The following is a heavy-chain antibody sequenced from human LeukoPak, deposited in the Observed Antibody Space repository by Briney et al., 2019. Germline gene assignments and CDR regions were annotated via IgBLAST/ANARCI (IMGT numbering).Heavy chain of an antibody. CDR3: ARDRNTIFGVVIYWFDP. D-gene: IGHD3-3*01. CDR1: GYTFTSYY. J-gene: IGHJ5*02. Sequence: GASAKVSCKASGYTFTSYYMHWVRQAPGQGLEWMGIINPSGGSTSYAQKFQGRVTMTRDTSTSTVYMELSSLRSEDTAVYYCARDRNTIFGVVIYWFDPWGQGTLVTVSS. CDR2: INPSGGST. V-gene: IGHV1-46*01.